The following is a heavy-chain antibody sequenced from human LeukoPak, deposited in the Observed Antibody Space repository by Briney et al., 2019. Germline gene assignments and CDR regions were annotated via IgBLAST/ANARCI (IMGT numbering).Heavy chain of an antibody. Sequence: GGSLRLSCAASGFSFSTYAMSWVRQAPGKGLEWVSAISYSGDSTYYADSVKGRFTISRDNSKNTLYLQMNSLRADDTAVYYCARACSDGSCHLVAFDIWGQGTMVTVSS. J-gene: IGHJ3*02. CDR3: ARACSDGSCHLVAFDI. V-gene: IGHV3-23*01. CDR1: GFSFSTYA. D-gene: IGHD2-15*01. CDR2: ISYSGDST.